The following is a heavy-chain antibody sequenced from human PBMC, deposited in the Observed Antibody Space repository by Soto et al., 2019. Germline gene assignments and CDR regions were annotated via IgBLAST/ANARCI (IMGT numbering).Heavy chain of an antibody. Sequence: ASVKVSCKASGYTFTSYGISWVRQAPGQGLEWMGWISAYNGNTNYAQKLQGRVTMTTDTSTSTAYMELRSLRSDDTAVYYCARVVTTFYYYYYYGMDVWGQGTTVTVSS. CDR2: ISAYNGNT. V-gene: IGHV1-18*01. CDR3: ARVVTTFYYYYYYGMDV. CDR1: GYTFTSYG. J-gene: IGHJ6*02. D-gene: IGHD3-16*01.